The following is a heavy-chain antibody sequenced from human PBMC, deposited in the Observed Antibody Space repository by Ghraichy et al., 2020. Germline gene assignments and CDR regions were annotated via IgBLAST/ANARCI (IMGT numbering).Heavy chain of an antibody. Sequence: GGSLRLSCAASGFTFSSYAMHWVRQAPGKGLEWVAVISYDGSNKYYADSVKGRFTISRDNSKNTLYLQMNSLRAEDTAVYYCVRDYSNYGLYYYYGMDVWGQGTTVTVSS. CDR1: GFTFSSYA. J-gene: IGHJ6*02. D-gene: IGHD4-11*01. V-gene: IGHV3-30-3*01. CDR3: VRDYSNYGLYYYYGMDV. CDR2: ISYDGSNK.